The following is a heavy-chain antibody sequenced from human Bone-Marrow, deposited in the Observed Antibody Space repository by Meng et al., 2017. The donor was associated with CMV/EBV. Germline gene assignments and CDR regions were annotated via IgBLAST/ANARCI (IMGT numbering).Heavy chain of an antibody. Sequence: SETLSLTCAIFGDSVSSNSAAWNWIRQSPSRGLEWLGRTYYKSIWYTDYAVSVRSRIAINADTSGNQFSLQLRYVTPDDTAVYYCARDLPDIRFLEWLIEAAPDAFDIWGQGTMVTVSS. V-gene: IGHV6-1*01. J-gene: IGHJ3*02. CDR2: TYYKSIWYT. CDR1: GDSVSSNSAA. CDR3: ARDLPDIRFLEWLIEAAPDAFDI. D-gene: IGHD3-3*01.